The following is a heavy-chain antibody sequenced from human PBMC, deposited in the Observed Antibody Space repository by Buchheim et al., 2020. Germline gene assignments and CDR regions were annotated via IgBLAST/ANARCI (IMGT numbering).Heavy chain of an antibody. CDR3: ARAGRSLPLDY. J-gene: IGHJ4*02. Sequence: QLQLQESGSGLVKPSQTLSLTCAVSGGFISSGGYSWSWIRQPPGNCLEWIGYIYHSGSTYYNPSLKSRFTIPVNRSKNHFSLKLSSVTAADTAVYYCARAGRSLPLDYWGQGTL. V-gene: IGHV4-30-2*01. D-gene: IGHD4-17*01. CDR2: IYHSGST. CDR1: GGFISSGGYS.